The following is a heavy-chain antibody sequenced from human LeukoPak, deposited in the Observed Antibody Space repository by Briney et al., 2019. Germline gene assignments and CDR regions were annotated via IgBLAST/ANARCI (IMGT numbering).Heavy chain of an antibody. CDR2: INTNTGNP. V-gene: IGHV7-4-1*02. CDR3: ARSTPAAGSDAFDI. J-gene: IGHJ3*02. D-gene: IGHD6-13*01. CDR1: GYTFTNYH. Sequence: ASVKVSCTASGYTFTNYHMNWVRQAPGQGLERMGCINTNTGNPTYSQGFIGRFAFSLDTSVSTAYLQISSLKPEETAVYFCARSTPAAGSDAFDIWGQGTMVTVSS.